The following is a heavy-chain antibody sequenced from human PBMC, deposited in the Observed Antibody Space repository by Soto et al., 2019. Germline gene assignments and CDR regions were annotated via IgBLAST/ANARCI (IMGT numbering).Heavy chain of an antibody. CDR1: GGSINSYY. CDR3: ARTPSIAARYFDY. Sequence: PSETLSLTCTVSGGSINSYYWSWIRQPPGKGLEWIGYIHDSGSTNYNPSLKSRVTISGDTSKKQFSLILSSVTAADTAVYYCARTPSIAARYFDYWGQGTLVTVSS. J-gene: IGHJ4*02. CDR2: IHDSGST. D-gene: IGHD6-6*01. V-gene: IGHV4-59*01.